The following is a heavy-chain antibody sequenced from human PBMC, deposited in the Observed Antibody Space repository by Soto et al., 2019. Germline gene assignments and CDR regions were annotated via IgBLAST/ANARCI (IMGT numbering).Heavy chain of an antibody. Sequence: QVQLVQSGAEVKKPGASVKVSCKASGYTFTSYGISWVRQAPGQGLEWMGWISAHNGNTNYAQKLQGRVTMTTDTSRSTACRELARLRSDDTAGYYCSRRLVGAIAYYAYCMGVWGQGSTVTVS. CDR3: SRRLVGAIAYYAYCMGV. D-gene: IGHD1-26*01. V-gene: IGHV1-18*01. CDR1: GYTFTSYG. J-gene: IGHJ6*02. CDR2: ISAHNGNT.